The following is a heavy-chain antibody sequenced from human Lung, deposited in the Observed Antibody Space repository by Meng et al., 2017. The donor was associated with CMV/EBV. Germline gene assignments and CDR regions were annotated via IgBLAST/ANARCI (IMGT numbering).Heavy chain of an antibody. CDR3: ARDKVRYYDFWSGYGGMEV. V-gene: IGHV3-74*01. CDR2: INSDGSST. J-gene: IGHJ6*02. D-gene: IGHD3-3*01. CDR1: GFPFSSYW. Sequence: SCQAPGFPFSSYWMHWVRQAPGKGLVWVSRINSDGSSTSYADSVKGRFTISRDNAKNTLYLQMNSLRAEDTAVYYCARDKVRYYDFWSGYGGMEVWXQGTXVTVSS.